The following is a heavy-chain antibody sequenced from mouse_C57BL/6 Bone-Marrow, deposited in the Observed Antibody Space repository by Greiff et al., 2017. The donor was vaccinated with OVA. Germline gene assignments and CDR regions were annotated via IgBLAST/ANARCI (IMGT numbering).Heavy chain of an antibody. V-gene: IGHV15-2*01. CDR1: DSEVFPIAY. CDR2: ILPSIGRT. J-gene: IGHJ1*03. Sequence: QVQLQQSGSELRSPGSSVQLSCKDFDSEVFPIAYMSWVRQKPGHGFEWIGGILPSIGRTIYGEKFEDKATLDADTLSNTAYLELNSLTSEDSAIYYCARGPTTVVATRYFDVWGTGTTVTVSS. CDR3: ARGPTTVVATRYFDV. D-gene: IGHD1-1*01.